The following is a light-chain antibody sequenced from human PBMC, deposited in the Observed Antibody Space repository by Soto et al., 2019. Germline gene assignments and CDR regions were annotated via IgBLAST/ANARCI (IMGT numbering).Light chain of an antibody. Sequence: EIVLTQSPAPLSLSPGERATLSCRASQSVSSYLAWYQQKPGQAPRLLIYDASNRATGIPARFSGSGSGTDFTLTIRRLEPEDVAVYYCQQYGSSLITLSQGTRLEIK. CDR2: DAS. CDR1: QSVSSY. CDR3: QQYGSSLIT. V-gene: IGKV3-20*01. J-gene: IGKJ5*01.